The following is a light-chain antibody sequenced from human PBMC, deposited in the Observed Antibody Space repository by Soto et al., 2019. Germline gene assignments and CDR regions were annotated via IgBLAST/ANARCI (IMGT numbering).Light chain of an antibody. J-gene: IGKJ5*01. Sequence: MQMTQSPSSLSASVGDRVTITCQASQDITNYLNWYQQKPGKAPRLLLYDASSLETGVPSRFSGSGSGTDFTFTISSLQPEDIATYYCQHYDHLPITFGQGTRLEI. CDR2: DAS. CDR3: QHYDHLPIT. CDR1: QDITNY. V-gene: IGKV1-33*01.